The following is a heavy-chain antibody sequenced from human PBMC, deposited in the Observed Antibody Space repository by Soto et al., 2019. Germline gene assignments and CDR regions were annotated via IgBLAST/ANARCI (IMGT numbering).Heavy chain of an antibody. D-gene: IGHD1-7*01. V-gene: IGHV1-69*12. J-gene: IGHJ5*02. CDR3: ARGPNYLWWFAP. CDR2: NIPIVGTA. Sequence: QVQLVQSGAEVKKPGSSVKVSCKASGGTFSSYAISWVRQAPGQGLEWMGGNIPIVGTANYAQKFQGRVTITADESTSRAYMELSSLRSEDTAVYFGARGPNYLWWFAPWGQGTLVTVSS. CDR1: GGTFSSYA.